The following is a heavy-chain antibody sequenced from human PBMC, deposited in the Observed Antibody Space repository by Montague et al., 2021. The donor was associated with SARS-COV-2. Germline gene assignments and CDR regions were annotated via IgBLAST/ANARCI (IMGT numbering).Heavy chain of an antibody. D-gene: IGHD2-8*01. CDR2: ISYDGSNK. J-gene: IGHJ6*02. CDR3: AKDFMGLMVYAMVCYYYGMDF. V-gene: IGHV3-30*18. CDR1: GFTFSSYG. Sequence: SLRLSCAASGFTFSSYGMHWVRQAPGKGLEWVAVISYDGSNKYYADSVKGRFTISRDNSKNTLYLQMNSLRAEDTAVYYCAKDFMGLMVYAMVCYYYGMDFWGQGTTVTVSS.